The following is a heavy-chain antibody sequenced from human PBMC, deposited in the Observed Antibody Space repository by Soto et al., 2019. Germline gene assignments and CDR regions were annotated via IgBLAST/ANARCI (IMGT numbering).Heavy chain of an antibody. CDR1: GGSISSSSYY. Sequence: SETLSLTCTVSGGSISSSSYYWGWIRQPPGKGLEWIGSIYYSGSTYYNPSLKSRVTISVDTSKNQFSLKLSSVTAADTAVYYCARQGGPNSGYYYGSGSYYMYDYWGQGTLVTVS. J-gene: IGHJ4*02. D-gene: IGHD3-10*01. CDR3: ARQGGPNSGYYYGSGSYYMYDY. CDR2: IYYSGST. V-gene: IGHV4-39*01.